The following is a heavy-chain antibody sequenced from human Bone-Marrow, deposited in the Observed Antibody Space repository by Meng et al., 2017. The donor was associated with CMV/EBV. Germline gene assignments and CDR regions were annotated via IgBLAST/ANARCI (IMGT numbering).Heavy chain of an antibody. D-gene: IGHD3-3*01. CDR1: GYTFTGYY. V-gene: IGHV1-2*02. CDR3: ARVRVVIIKTYGMDV. J-gene: IGHJ6*02. CDR2: INPNSGGT. Sequence: ASVKVSCKASGYTFTGYYMHWVRQAPGQGLEWMGWINPNSGGTNYAQKFQGRVTMTTDTSTSTAYMELRSLRSDDTAVYYCARVRVVIIKTYGMDVWGQGTTVTVSS.